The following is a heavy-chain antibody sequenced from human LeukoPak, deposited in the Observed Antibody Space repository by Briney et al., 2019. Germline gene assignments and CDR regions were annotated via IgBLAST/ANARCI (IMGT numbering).Heavy chain of an antibody. D-gene: IGHD6-13*01. V-gene: IGHV3-21*01. J-gene: IGHJ4*02. CDR1: GFTFSSYT. Sequence: GGSLRLSCAASGFTFSSYTMNWVRQAPGKGLEWVSSISSSSSYIYYADSVKGRFTISRDNAKKSLYLQMNSLRAEDTAVYYCARVKNHRGIAVAGSDYWGQGTLVTVSS. CDR3: ARVKNHRGIAVAGSDY. CDR2: ISSSSSYI.